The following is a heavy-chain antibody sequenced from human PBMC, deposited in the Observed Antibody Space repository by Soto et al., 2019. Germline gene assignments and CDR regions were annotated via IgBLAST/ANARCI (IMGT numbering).Heavy chain of an antibody. D-gene: IGHD5-12*01. CDR1: GGSISSYY. Sequence: SETLSLTCTVSGGSISSYYWSWIRQPPGKGLEWIGYIYYSGSTNYNPSLKSRVTISVDTSKNQFSLKLSSVTAADTAVYYCAREAGYDRPFDYWGQGTLVTVSS. CDR2: IYYSGST. CDR3: AREAGYDRPFDY. J-gene: IGHJ4*02. V-gene: IGHV4-59*01.